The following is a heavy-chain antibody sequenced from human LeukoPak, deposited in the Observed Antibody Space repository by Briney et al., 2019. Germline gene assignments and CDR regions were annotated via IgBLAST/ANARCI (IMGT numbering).Heavy chain of an antibody. CDR1: GYSFTSYW. V-gene: IGHV5-51*01. D-gene: IGHD4-17*01. CDR3: ARQIGDYGDYDRGEDNYYYYMDV. CDR2: IYPGDSDT. Sequence: GESLKISCKGSGYSFTSYWIGWVRLMPGKGLEWMGIIYPGDSDTRYSPSFQGQVTISADESISTAYLQWSSLKASDTAMYYCARQIGDYGDYDRGEDNYYYYMDVWGKGTTVTVSS. J-gene: IGHJ6*03.